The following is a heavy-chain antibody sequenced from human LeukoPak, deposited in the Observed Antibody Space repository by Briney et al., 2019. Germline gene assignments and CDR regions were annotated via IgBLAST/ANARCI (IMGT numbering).Heavy chain of an antibody. CDR2: INPHSGGT. J-gene: IGHJ4*02. CDR1: GYTFTDYY. V-gene: IGHV1-2*02. D-gene: IGHD3-10*01. Sequence: ASVKVSCKASGYTFTDYYVHWVRQAPGQGLEWMGWINPHSGGTNYAQKFQGRVTMTRDTSISTAYMELSRLRSDDTAVYYCARPYYYGSAPDYWGQGTLVTVSS. CDR3: ARPYYYGSAPDY.